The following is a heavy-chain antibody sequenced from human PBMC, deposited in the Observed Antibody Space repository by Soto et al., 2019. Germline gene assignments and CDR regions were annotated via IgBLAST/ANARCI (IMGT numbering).Heavy chain of an antibody. V-gene: IGHV4-59*01. CDR1: GGSITSYY. CDR3: AGGGASGATTNY. D-gene: IGHD3-10*01. Sequence: QVQLQESGPGLVKPSETLSLTCTVSGGSITSYYWSWLRQPPGKGLEWIGNIYYSGVTDYNPSLKSRVPISVDTSREPFPLKLSSVTAAETAIYPFAGGGASGATTNYWGRGTLVTVSS. CDR2: IYYSGVT. J-gene: IGHJ4*02.